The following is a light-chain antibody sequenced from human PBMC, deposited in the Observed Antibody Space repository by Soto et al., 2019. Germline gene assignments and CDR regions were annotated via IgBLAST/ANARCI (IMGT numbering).Light chain of an antibody. CDR2: QDN. CDR3: QAWDSSTAV. V-gene: IGLV3-1*01. J-gene: IGLJ2*01. Sequence: SSELTQPPSVSVSPGQTASITCSGDKLGDKYACWYQQKPGQSPVLVISQDNMRPSGIPERFSGSNSGNTATLTISGTQAMDEADYYCQAWDSSTAVFGGGTKLTVL. CDR1: KLGDKY.